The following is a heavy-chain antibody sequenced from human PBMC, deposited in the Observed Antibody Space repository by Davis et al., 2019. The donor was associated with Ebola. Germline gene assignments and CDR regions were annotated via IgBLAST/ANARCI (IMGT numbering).Heavy chain of an antibody. V-gene: IGHV3-23*01. CDR1: GFTFSSYD. J-gene: IGHJ4*02. D-gene: IGHD4-17*01. Sequence: GESLKISCAASGFTFSSYDMSWVRQAPGKGLEWVSSISSSGGTTYYTDSVKGRFTISRDNSKNTLYLQMNSLRAEDTAVYYCAKTLDYGPPTPFGYWGQGTLVTVSS. CDR3: AKTLDYGPPTPFGY. CDR2: ISSSGGTT.